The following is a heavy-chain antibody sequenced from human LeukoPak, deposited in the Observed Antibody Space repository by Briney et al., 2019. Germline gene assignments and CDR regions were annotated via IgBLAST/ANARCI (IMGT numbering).Heavy chain of an antibody. D-gene: IGHD6-13*01. J-gene: IGHJ4*02. CDR2: ITYSGGST. Sequence: GGSLRLSCAASGFSFSSNGMTWVRQAPGKGLEWVSSITYSGGSTYYADSVKGRFTISRDNSKNTLYLQMNSLRAEDTAVYYCARGGPAAGRFDYWGQGTLVTVSS. CDR1: GFSFSSNG. CDR3: ARGGPAAGRFDY. V-gene: IGHV3-23*01.